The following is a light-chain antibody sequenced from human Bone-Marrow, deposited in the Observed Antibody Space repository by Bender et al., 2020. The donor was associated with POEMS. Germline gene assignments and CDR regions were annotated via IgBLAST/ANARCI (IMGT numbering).Light chain of an antibody. CDR2: TNN. V-gene: IGLV1-44*01. CDR3: GSFTGTSTLVV. J-gene: IGLJ2*01. Sequence: QSVLTQPPSVSGTPGQRVTISCSGSGSNIGGYPVNWYQQLPGTAPRLLIYTNNERPSGVPDRFSGSKSGTSASLTISGLQSEDEADYFCGSFTGTSTLVVFGGGTRLTVL. CDR1: GSNIGGYP.